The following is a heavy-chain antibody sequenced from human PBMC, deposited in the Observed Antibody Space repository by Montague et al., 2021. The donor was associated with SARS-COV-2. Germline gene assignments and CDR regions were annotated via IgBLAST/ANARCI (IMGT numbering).Heavy chain of an antibody. CDR2: IYYSGST. CDR3: ARGAGYSSSWYLAFEI. Sequence: SETLSLTCTVSSGSISSYYWSWIRQPPGKGLEWIGYIYYSGSTNYNPSLKSRVTISVDTSKNQFPLKLSSVTAADTAVYYCARGAGYSSSWYLAFEIWGQGTMVPVSS. J-gene: IGHJ3*02. V-gene: IGHV4-59*01. CDR1: SGSISSYY. D-gene: IGHD6-13*01.